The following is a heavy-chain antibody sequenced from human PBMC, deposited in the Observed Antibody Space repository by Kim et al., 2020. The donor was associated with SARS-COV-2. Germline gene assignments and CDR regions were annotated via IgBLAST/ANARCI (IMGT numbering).Heavy chain of an antibody. Sequence: QDSQGRVTMTRDTSTSTVYMGLSSLRSEDTAVYYCARDAGIVVVTAPDYWGQGTLVTVSS. V-gene: IGHV1-46*01. D-gene: IGHD2-21*02. J-gene: IGHJ4*02. CDR3: ARDAGIVVVTAPDY.